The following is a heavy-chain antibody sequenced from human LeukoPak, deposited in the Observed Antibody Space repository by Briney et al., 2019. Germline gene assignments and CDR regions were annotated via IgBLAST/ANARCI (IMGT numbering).Heavy chain of an antibody. Sequence: SEALSLTCVMYGGSFSASHWSWVRQPPGRGLEWIGETSQDANEGTNYNPSLKSRVTVSLDTSKNQFSLTLNSVTAADTAVYYCATGIDRSKTGYWGQGTLVTVSS. CDR2: TSQDANEGT. D-gene: IGHD2-2*01. CDR3: ATGIDRSKTGY. CDR1: GGSFSASH. J-gene: IGHJ4*02. V-gene: IGHV4-34*01.